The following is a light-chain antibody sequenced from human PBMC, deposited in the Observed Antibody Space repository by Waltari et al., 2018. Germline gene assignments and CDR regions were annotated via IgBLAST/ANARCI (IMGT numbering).Light chain of an antibody. J-gene: IGKJ1*01. CDR2: AAS. Sequence: DIQMTQSPSSLSASVGDRVTITCRASQRISSYLNWYQQKPGKAPKLLIYAASSLKSGVPSRFSGSGSGTDFTLTISSLQPEDFSTYYCQQSYSTPPTFGQGTKVEIK. CDR3: QQSYSTPPT. CDR1: QRISSY. V-gene: IGKV1-39*01.